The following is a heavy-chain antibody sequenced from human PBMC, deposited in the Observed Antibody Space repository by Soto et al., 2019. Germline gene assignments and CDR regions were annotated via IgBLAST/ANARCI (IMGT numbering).Heavy chain of an antibody. D-gene: IGHD3-3*01. Sequence: TGGSLRLSCAASGFTFSSYAMSWVRQAPGKGLEWVSAISGSGGSTYYADSVKGRFTISRDNSKNTLYLQMNSLRAEDTAVYYCAKGQPPTYYDFWSGYSGLDYFDYWGQGTLVTVSS. J-gene: IGHJ4*02. CDR2: ISGSGGST. V-gene: IGHV3-23*01. CDR3: AKGQPPTYYDFWSGYSGLDYFDY. CDR1: GFTFSSYA.